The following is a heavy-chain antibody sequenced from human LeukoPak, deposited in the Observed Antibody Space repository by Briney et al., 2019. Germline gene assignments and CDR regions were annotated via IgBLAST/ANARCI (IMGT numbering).Heavy chain of an antibody. V-gene: IGHV3-48*03. D-gene: IGHD6-19*01. CDR1: GFTFSSCE. Sequence: GGSLRLSCAASGFTFSSCEMNWVRQAPGKGLEWVSYISSSGSTIYYADSVKGRFTISRDNAKNSLYLQMNSLRAEDTAVYYCARDPERLVPGGVDYWGQGTLVTVSS. J-gene: IGHJ4*02. CDR2: ISSSGSTI. CDR3: ARDPERLVPGGVDY.